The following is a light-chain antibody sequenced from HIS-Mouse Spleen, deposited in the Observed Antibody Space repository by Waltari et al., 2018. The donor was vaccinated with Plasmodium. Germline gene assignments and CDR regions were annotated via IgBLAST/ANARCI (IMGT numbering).Light chain of an antibody. CDR2: EVS. J-gene: IGLJ2*01. CDR1: SSDVGGYNY. V-gene: IGLV2-8*01. Sequence: QSALTQPPSASGSPGQSVTISCTGTSSDVGGYNYVSWYQQHPGQAPKRLIYEVSKRPSGVSDRFSCAKTGSTASLTVCGRQAEDEADYYCSSDAGSNNLVFGGGTKLTVL. CDR3: SSDAGSNNLV.